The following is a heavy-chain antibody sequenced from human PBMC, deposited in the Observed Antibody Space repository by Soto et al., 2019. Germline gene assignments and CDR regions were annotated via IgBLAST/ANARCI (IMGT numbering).Heavy chain of an antibody. J-gene: IGHJ4*02. D-gene: IGHD7-27*01. CDR1: VASITGYY. CDR2: SYFTGAT. Sequence: SETLSLTCTVSVASITGYYWSWIRQSPGKGLEWIGCSYFTGATDYNPSLKSRVTISVDTSRNQFSLTLTSATAADTAVYYCARERTPRTGFDYWGQGTLVTVSS. V-gene: IGHV4-59*01. CDR3: ARERTPRTGFDY.